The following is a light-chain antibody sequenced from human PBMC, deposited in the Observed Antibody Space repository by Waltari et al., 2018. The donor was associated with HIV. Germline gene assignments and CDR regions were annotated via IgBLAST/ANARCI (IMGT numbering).Light chain of an antibody. Sequence: QSALTQPPAASGSPGQSVTISCTGTSNDIGPYNYVSWYQQHPDKAPRLLIYEVNKRPSGVPSRFSGSSSGNTASLTVSGLQAEDEADYYCSSYAGSGNLLLFGGGTKVTVL. CDR1: SNDIGPYNY. CDR2: EVN. J-gene: IGLJ6*01. CDR3: SSYAGSGNLLL. V-gene: IGLV2-8*01.